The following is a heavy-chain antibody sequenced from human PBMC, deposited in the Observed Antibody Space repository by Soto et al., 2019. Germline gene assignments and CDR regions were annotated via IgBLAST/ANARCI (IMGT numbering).Heavy chain of an antibody. Sequence: PGLSLRLSYAASGFTFISYSISCVRQATGKGLEWVSAISGSGGSTYYADSVKGRFTISRDNSKNTLYLQMDSLKTEDTAVYYCSIRGGSYRPAWDYYYYGMDVWGQGTTVTVSS. CDR2: ISGSGGST. J-gene: IGHJ6*02. D-gene: IGHD1-26*01. V-gene: IGHV3-23*01. CDR3: SIRGGSYRPAWDYYYYGMDV. CDR1: GFTFISYS.